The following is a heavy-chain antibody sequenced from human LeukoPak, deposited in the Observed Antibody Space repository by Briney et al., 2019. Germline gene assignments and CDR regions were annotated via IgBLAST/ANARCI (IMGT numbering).Heavy chain of an antibody. V-gene: IGHV1-69*13. D-gene: IGHD3-10*01. CDR2: IIPIFGTA. J-gene: IGHJ5*02. CDR1: VGTFRSYA. CDR3: ARVVESELLWFGELFKAPHNWFDP. Sequence: SVKVSCKASVGTFRSYAISWVRQAPRQGLEWMGGIIPIFGTANNAQKFQGRVTITADESTSTAYMELSSLRSEDTAVYYCARVVESELLWFGELFKAPHNWFDPWGQGTLVTVSS.